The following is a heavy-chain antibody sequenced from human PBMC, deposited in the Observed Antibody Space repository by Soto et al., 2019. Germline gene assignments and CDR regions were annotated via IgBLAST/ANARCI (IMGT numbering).Heavy chain of an antibody. V-gene: IGHV4-31*03. D-gene: IGHD3-10*01. CDR2: IYYSGTT. Sequence: QVQLQESGPGMVKPSQTLSLTCTVSGGSISSGGYYWSWIRQHTGKGLEWIGYIYYSGTTFYNPSLKSRVTTSVDTSKNQFSLTLSSLTAADTAVYFCARGYYYGSGTIILDYWGQGTLVTVSS. CDR1: GGSISSGGYY. J-gene: IGHJ4*02. CDR3: ARGYYYGSGTIILDY.